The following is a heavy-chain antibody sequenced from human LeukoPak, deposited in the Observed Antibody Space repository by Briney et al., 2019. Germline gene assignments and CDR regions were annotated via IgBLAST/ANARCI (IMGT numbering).Heavy chain of an antibody. D-gene: IGHD5-12*01. CDR3: ARASYSGYPPYYYGLDV. CDR2: IYHNGTT. CDR1: SGCISSAAYS. V-gene: IGHV4-30-2*01. J-gene: IGHJ6*04. Sequence: SETLSLTCAVSSGCISSAAYSWSWIRQPPGKGLEWIGYIYHNGTTYYNPSLKSRVTISVDRSKNQFSLWLKSVTAADTAVYYCARASYSGYPPYYYGLDVWGKGTTVTVSS.